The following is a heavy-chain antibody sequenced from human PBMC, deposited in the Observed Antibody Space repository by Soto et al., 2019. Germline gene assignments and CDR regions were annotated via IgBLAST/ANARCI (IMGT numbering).Heavy chain of an antibody. D-gene: IGHD3-9*01. Sequence: QVQLQQWGAGPLRPLETLSLTCGVSGWSFSGYYWAWIRQSPGKGLEWIGESNDRGSINYNPSLKSRVSISVDTSKNHYSLNLRSVTAADTAVYYCARESHDILTGPPWVWYFDLWGRGTLVTVSS. V-gene: IGHV4-34*01. CDR1: GWSFSGYY. CDR2: SNDRGSI. CDR3: ARESHDILTGPPWVWYFDL. J-gene: IGHJ2*01.